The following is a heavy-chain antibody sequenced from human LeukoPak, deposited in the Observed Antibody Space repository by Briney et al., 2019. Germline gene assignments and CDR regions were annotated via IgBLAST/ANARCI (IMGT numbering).Heavy chain of an antibody. V-gene: IGHV3-21*06. D-gene: IGHD4-17*01. CDR3: TRPSTDDYGSNDY. CDR2: LSRSSRTPTYA. J-gene: IGHJ4*02. CDR1: GFSVRSSY. Sequence: GGSLRLSCAASGFSVRSSYMSWVRQAPGKGLEWVSSLSRSSRTPTYAYYADSVKGRFTISRDNDKNELYLQMNSLRAEDTAVYYCTRPSTDDYGSNDYWGQGALVTVSS.